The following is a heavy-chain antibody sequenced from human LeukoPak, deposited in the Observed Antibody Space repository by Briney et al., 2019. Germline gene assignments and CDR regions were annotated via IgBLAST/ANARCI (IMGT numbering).Heavy chain of an antibody. J-gene: IGHJ3*02. Sequence: GGSPRLSCAASGFTFSSYSMNWVRQAPGKGLEWVSYISSSSSTIYYADSVKGRFTISRDNSKSTLYLQMNSLRAEDTAVYYCAKDFINYDSSGYPGGAFDIWGQGTMVTVSS. V-gene: IGHV3-48*01. D-gene: IGHD3-22*01. CDR3: AKDFINYDSSGYPGGAFDI. CDR1: GFTFSSYS. CDR2: ISSSSSTI.